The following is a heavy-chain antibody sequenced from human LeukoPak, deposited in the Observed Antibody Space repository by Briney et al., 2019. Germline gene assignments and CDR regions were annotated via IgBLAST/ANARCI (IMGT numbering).Heavy chain of an antibody. CDR2: IGSGT. Sequence: GGSLRLSCGASGFTFSSYAMSWVRQAPGKGLEWVSAIGSGTYYADSVKGRFTISRDNSKNTLHLQMNSLRAEDTAVYYCAKGWLSAPVFFPFDYWGQGTLVTVSS. CDR3: AKGWLSAPVFFPFDY. V-gene: IGHV3-23*01. J-gene: IGHJ4*02. D-gene: IGHD3-22*01. CDR1: GFTFSSYA.